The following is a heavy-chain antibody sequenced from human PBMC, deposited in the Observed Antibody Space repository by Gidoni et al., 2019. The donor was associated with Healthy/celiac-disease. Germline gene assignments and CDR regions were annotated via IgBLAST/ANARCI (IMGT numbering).Heavy chain of an antibody. CDR1: GGSFSGYY. D-gene: IGHD6-19*01. Sequence: LSLTCAVYGGSFSGYYWSWIRQPPGKGLEWIGEINHSGSTNYNPSLKSRVTISVDTSKNQFSLNLSSVTAADTAVYYCARGNIAVALDYWGQGTLVTVSS. V-gene: IGHV4-34*01. CDR3: ARGNIAVALDY. J-gene: IGHJ4*02. CDR2: INHSGST.